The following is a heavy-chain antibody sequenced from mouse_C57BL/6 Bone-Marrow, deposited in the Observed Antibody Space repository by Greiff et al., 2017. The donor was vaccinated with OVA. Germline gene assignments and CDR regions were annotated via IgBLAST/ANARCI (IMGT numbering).Heavy chain of an antibody. CDR3: ARKGITTVVATDWYFDV. CDR1: GFTFSDYY. J-gene: IGHJ1*03. Sequence: EVKLVESGGGLVQPGGSLKLSCAASGFTFSDYYMYWVRQTPEKRLEWVAYISNGGGSTYYPDTVKGRFTISRDNAKNTLYLQMSRLKSEDTAMYYCARKGITTVVATDWYFDVWGTGTTVTVSS. D-gene: IGHD1-1*01. V-gene: IGHV5-12*01. CDR2: ISNGGGST.